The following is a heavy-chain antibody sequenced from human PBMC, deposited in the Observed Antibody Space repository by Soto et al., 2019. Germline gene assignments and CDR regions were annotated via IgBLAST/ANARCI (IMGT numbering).Heavy chain of an antibody. CDR1: GFTFISYA. J-gene: IGHJ4*02. V-gene: IGHV3-23*01. CDR3: AKDLPAGRGGVYFDY. CDR2: VDGSGYST. D-gene: IGHD6-6*01. Sequence: EVQPLESGGGLVQPGGSLRLSCAASGFTFISYAMSWVRQAPGKGLEWVSAVDGSGYSTYYADSVKGRFTISRDNSKNTLYLQMNSLRAEDTAVYFCAKDLPAGRGGVYFDYWGQGALVTVSS.